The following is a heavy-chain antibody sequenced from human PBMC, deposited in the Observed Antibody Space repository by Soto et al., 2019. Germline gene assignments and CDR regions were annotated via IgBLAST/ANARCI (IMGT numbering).Heavy chain of an antibody. D-gene: IGHD3-22*01. CDR3: AQGYKYHFDSSGPPAY. J-gene: IGHJ4*02. V-gene: IGHV3-23*01. Sequence: GGSLRLSCAASGFTFSSHAMSWVRQAPGKGLEWVSHISGSGDLTHYADSVKGRFTISRDNSKNTLFLQMNSLRAGDTALYFCAQGYKYHFDSSGPPAYWGQGILVTVSS. CDR1: GFTFSSHA. CDR2: ISGSGDLT.